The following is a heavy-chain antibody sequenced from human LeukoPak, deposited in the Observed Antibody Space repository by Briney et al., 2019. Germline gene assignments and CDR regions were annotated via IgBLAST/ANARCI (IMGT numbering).Heavy chain of an antibody. V-gene: IGHV4-61*02. CDR1: GGSISSGSYY. CDR2: IYTSGST. CDR3: ARPHRGYDAFDI. D-gene: IGHD5-12*01. J-gene: IGHJ3*02. Sequence: PSQTLSLTCTVSGGSISSGSYYWSWIRQPAGKGLEWIGRIYTSGSTNYNPSLKSRFTISVDTSKNQLSLKLSSVTAADTVVYYCARPHRGYDAFDIWGQGTMVTASS.